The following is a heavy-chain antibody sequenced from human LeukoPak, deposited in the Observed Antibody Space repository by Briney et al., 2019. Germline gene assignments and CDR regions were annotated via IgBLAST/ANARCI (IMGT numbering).Heavy chain of an antibody. CDR2: ISAYNGNT. Sequence: EASVKVSCKASGYTFTSYGISWVRQAPGQGLDWMGWISAYNGNTNYAQKLQGRVTMNTDTSTSTAYMELRSLRSDDTAVYYCARRPAYYYDSSGYRFDYWGQGTLVTVSS. J-gene: IGHJ4*02. V-gene: IGHV1-18*01. CDR3: ARRPAYYYDSSGYRFDY. D-gene: IGHD3-22*01. CDR1: GYTFTSYG.